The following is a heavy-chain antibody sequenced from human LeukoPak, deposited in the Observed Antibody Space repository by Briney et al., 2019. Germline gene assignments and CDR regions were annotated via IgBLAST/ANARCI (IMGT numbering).Heavy chain of an antibody. V-gene: IGHV3-30*04. J-gene: IGHJ6*04. CDR1: GFTFSSYA. Sequence: GRSLRLSCAASGFTFSSYAMHWVRQAPGKGLEWVAVISYDGSNKYYADSVKGRFTISRDNSKNTLYLQMNSLRAEDTAVYYCARDPRGSYNYYGMDVWGKGTTVTVSS. CDR2: ISYDGSNK. CDR3: ARDPRGSYNYYGMDV. D-gene: IGHD5-12*01.